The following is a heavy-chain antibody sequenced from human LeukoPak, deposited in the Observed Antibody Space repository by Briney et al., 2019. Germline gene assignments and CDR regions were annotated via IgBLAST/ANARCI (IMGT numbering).Heavy chain of an antibody. CDR1: GFTFSSYA. D-gene: IGHD3-22*01. CDR3: ARVDSSGYFCAFDI. J-gene: IGHJ3*02. Sequence: PGRSLRLSCAASGFTFSSYAMHWVRQAPGKGLEWVAVISYDGSNKYYADSVKGRFTISRDNSKNTLYLQMNSLRAEDTAVYYCARVDSSGYFCAFDIWGQGTMVTVSS. CDR2: ISYDGSNK. V-gene: IGHV3-30-3*01.